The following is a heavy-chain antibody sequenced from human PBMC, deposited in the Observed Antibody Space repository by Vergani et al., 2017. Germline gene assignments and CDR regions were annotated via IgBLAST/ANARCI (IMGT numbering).Heavy chain of an antibody. Sequence: EVQLLESGGGLVQPGGSLRLSCAASGFTFSSYAMSWVRQAPGKGLEWVSTITGSGGSTYYADSVKGRFTISRDSSKNTLYLQMNSLRAEDTAVYYCAKEMTRELPFNDYWGQGTLVTVSS. V-gene: IGHV3-23*01. CDR3: AKEMTRELPFNDY. CDR1: GFTFSSYA. D-gene: IGHD1-26*01. J-gene: IGHJ4*02. CDR2: ITGSGGST.